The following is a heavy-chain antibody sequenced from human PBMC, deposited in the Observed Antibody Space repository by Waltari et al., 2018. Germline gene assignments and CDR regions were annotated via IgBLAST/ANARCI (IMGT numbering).Heavy chain of an antibody. CDR2: IYESGSI. J-gene: IGHJ4*02. V-gene: IGHV4-39*01. CDR1: GGSIRSSTYY. Sequence: QLQLQESGPGLVKPSETLSLTCTVSGGSIRSSTYYWGWIRQAPGKGLEWIGSIYESGSIYYNPSLNRRVSLSVDTSKNQFSLQLSSVTAADTAVYYCARHGRVVDVVVVVAATLIDYWGQGTLVTVSS. CDR3: ARHGRVVDVVVVVAATLIDY. D-gene: IGHD2-15*01.